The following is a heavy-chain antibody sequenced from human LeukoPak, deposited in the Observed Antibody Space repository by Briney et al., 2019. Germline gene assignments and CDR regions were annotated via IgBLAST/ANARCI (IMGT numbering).Heavy chain of an antibody. D-gene: IGHD6-25*01. V-gene: IGHV3-7*03. CDR2: IKQDGTEK. Sequence: PGGSLRLSCAASGFTFSDYWMSWVRQAPGKGLEWVANIKQDGTEKNYVDSVKGRFIISRDNAKNSLYLQLNSLRADDTAVYYCARGPHIAATSYWGQGTLVTVSS. J-gene: IGHJ4*02. CDR3: ARGPHIAATSY. CDR1: GFTFSDYW.